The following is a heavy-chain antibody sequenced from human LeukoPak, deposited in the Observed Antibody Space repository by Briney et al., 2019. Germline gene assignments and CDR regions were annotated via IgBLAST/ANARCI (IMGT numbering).Heavy chain of an antibody. Sequence: PSETLSLTCTVSGGSISSGSYYWSWIRQPAGKGLEWIGRIYTSGSTNYNPSLKSRVTISVDTSKNQFSLKLSSVTAADTAVYYCARDGYSSSSGIDYWGQGTLVTVSS. J-gene: IGHJ4*02. V-gene: IGHV4-61*02. D-gene: IGHD6-6*01. CDR2: IYTSGST. CDR1: GGSISSGSYY. CDR3: ARDGYSSSSGIDY.